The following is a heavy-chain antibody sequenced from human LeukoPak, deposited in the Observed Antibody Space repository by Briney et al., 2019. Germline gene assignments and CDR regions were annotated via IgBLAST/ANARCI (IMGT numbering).Heavy chain of an antibody. V-gene: IGHV3-23*01. CDR1: GFSFTNYA. CDR2: MKGGGET. CDR3: AKGYYYDSSATYFDY. D-gene: IGHD3-22*01. Sequence: GGSLRLSCVASGFSFTNYAMSWVRQAPARGPEWLSSMKGGGETFYADSVKGRFTLSRDISRNTVYLQMNSLRAEDTAVYYCAKGYYYDSSATYFDYWGQGTLVTVSS. J-gene: IGHJ4*02.